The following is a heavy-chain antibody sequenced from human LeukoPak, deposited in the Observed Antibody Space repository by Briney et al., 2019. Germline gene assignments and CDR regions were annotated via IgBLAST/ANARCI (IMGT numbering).Heavy chain of an antibody. CDR3: ARVSDAFDYLFDS. CDR2: VSRSSRFI. V-gene: IGHV3-21*01. Sequence: GGSLRLSCAASGFAFSTYSMNWVRQAPGKGLGWVSSVSRSSRFIFYADSVQGRFTISRDDAKDSLFLQMNSLRAEDTAVYYCARVSDAFDYLFDSWGQGTLVTVSS. D-gene: IGHD5-12*01. CDR1: GFAFSTYS. J-gene: IGHJ4*02.